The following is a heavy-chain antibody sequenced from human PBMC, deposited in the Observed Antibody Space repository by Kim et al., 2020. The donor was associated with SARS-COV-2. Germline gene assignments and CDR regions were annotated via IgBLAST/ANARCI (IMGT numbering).Heavy chain of an antibody. Sequence: ASVKVSCKTSGYPFSSFAITWVRQAPGQGLEWMGWISPFKTNGTYTEKFQGRLTMSTDITTSTAYMEVRSLRSDDTAVYYCARSMFDYSWGTSLKKEDSWGQGNQLSVSS. CDR2: ISPFKTNG. CDR1: GYPFSSFA. CDR3: ARSMFDYSWGTSLKKEDS. V-gene: IGHV1-18*01. J-gene: IGHJ4*02. D-gene: IGHD3-16*01.